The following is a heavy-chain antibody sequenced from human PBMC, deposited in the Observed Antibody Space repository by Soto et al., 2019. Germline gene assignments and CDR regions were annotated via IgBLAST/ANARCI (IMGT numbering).Heavy chain of an antibody. CDR2: IYPGDSDT. CDR1: GYSFTSYW. Sequence: GESLKISCKVSGYSFTSYWIGWVRQMPGKGLEWMGIIYPGDSDTRYSPSFQGQVTISADKSISTAYLQWSSLKASDTAMYYCARAGYCSGGSCRMNYYYYGMDVWGQGTTVTVSS. J-gene: IGHJ6*02. D-gene: IGHD2-15*01. V-gene: IGHV5-51*01. CDR3: ARAGYCSGGSCRMNYYYYGMDV.